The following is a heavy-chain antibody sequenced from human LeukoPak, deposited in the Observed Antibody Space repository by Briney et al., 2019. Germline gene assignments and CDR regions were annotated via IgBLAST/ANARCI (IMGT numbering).Heavy chain of an antibody. CDR3: AREDRTIGAVCSSLLDH. V-gene: IGHV3-74*01. Sequence: GGSLRLSCAASGLTFSSDWMHWVRQVPGKGLVWVSRINSDASTINYADSVKGRFTISRDNAKNTLYLQMNNLRAEDTAVYYCAREDRTIGAVCSSLLDHWGRGTLVTVSS. D-gene: IGHD2-21*02. CDR2: INSDASTI. J-gene: IGHJ4*02. CDR1: GLTFSSDW.